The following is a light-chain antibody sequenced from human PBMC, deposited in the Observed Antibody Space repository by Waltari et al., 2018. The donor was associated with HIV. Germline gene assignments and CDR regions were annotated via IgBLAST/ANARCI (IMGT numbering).Light chain of an antibody. CDR2: DST. Sequence: DIQMTQSPSSLSASVGDRVTITCRASQTINTFLNWYQQQPGKAPKVLIYDSTSLERGVPGRFRGSGSGTDFTFDIIGLEAEDFATYFCQQSYITPWTFGQGTKIEI. CDR3: QQSYITPWT. V-gene: IGKV1-39*01. J-gene: IGKJ1*01. CDR1: QTINTF.